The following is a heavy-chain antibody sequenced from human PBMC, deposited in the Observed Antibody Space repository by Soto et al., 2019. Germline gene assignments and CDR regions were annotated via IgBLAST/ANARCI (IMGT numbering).Heavy chain of an antibody. D-gene: IGHD2-2*01. Sequence: GGSLRLSCAVSGFTFSSYWMSWVRQAPGKGLEWVANIKQDGSEKYYVESVKGRFTISRDNAKNSLYLQMNSLRAEDTAVYYCARDLHIVLVPAASDYWGQGTLVTVSS. CDR3: ARDLHIVLVPAASDY. V-gene: IGHV3-7*01. J-gene: IGHJ4*02. CDR1: GFTFSSYW. CDR2: IKQDGSEK.